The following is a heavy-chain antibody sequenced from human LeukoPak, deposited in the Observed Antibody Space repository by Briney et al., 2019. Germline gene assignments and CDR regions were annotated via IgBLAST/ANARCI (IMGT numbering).Heavy chain of an antibody. CDR2: IYYSGST. J-gene: IGHJ6*02. CDR3: ARSYYGDYYYYAMDV. Sequence: PETLFLTCTVSGGSISSSFWSWIRQPPGKGLEWIGYIYYSGSTNYNPSLKSRVTISVDTSKNQFSLKLSSVTAADTAVYYCARSYYGDYYYYAMDVWGQGTAVIGSS. CDR1: GGSISSSF. D-gene: IGHD3-10*01. V-gene: IGHV4-59*08.